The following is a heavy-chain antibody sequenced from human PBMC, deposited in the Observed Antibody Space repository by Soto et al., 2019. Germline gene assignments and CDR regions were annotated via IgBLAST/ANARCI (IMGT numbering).Heavy chain of an antibody. CDR2: INHSGST. CDR3: ARGWGRIFDY. D-gene: IGHD7-27*01. J-gene: IGHJ4*02. V-gene: IGHV4-34*01. Sequence: QVQLQQWGAGLLKPSETLSLTCAVYGGSFSGYYWHWIRQTPGKGLEWIGEINHSGSTNYNPSLKCRVTIPVDTSKNQFSLKRSSVTAADTAVYYCARGWGRIFDYWGQGTLVTVSS. CDR1: GGSFSGYY.